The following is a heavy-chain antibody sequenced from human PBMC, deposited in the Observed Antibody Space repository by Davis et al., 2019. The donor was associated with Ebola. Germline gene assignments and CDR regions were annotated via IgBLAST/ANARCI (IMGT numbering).Heavy chain of an antibody. D-gene: IGHD2-8*01. V-gene: IGHV4-39*01. CDR2: IYYSGST. CDR1: GGSISSSSYY. J-gene: IGHJ4*02. CDR3: AGGGMYGFDY. Sequence: SETLSLTCTVSGGSISSSSYYWGWIRQPPGKGLEWIGSIYYSGSTYYNPSPKSRVTISVDTSKNQFSLKPSPVTAADTAVYYCAGGGMYGFDYWGQGTLVTVSS.